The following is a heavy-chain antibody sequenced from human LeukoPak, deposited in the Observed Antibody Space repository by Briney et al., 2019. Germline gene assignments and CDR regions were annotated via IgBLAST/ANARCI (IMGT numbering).Heavy chain of an antibody. Sequence: GGSLRLSCAASGFTFSNAWMSWVRQAPGKGLEWVAVISYDGSNKYYADSVKGRFTISRDNSKNTLYLQMNSLRAEDTAVYYCAKESYYYYYMDVWGKGTTVTVSS. CDR3: AKESYYYYYMDV. J-gene: IGHJ6*03. CDR2: ISYDGSNK. V-gene: IGHV3-30*18. CDR1: GFTFSNAW.